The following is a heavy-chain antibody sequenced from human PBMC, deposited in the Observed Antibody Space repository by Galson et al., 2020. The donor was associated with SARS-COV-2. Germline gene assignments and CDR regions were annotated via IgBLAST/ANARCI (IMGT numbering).Heavy chain of an antibody. V-gene: IGHV3-15*01. CDR2: IKSKTDGGTT. D-gene: IGHD3-16*02. CDR1: GFTFSNAW. J-gene: IGHJ6*03. CDR3: TTASFGELSPFDYYYYMDV. Sequence: GGSLRLSCAASGFTFSNAWMSWVRQAPGKGLEWVGRIKSKTDGGTTDYAAPVKGRFTISRDDSKNTLYLQMNSLKTEDTAVYYCTTASFGELSPFDYYYYMDVWGKGTTVTVSS.